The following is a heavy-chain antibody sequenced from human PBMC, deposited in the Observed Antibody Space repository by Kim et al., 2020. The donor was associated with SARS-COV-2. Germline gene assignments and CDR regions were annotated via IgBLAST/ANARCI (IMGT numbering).Heavy chain of an antibody. CDR3: ATWIPVPAGRVPY. Sequence: ASVKVSCKASGYTFSVYHIHWVRQAPGQGPEWMAWINCTSGGTEYSQMFQGRVTVTRATSISTAYMELSGLMSDDTAVYYCATWIPVPAGRVPYWGQGTLVHVSS. CDR2: INCTSGGT. V-gene: IGHV1-2*02. J-gene: IGHJ4*02. CDR1: GYTFSVYH. D-gene: IGHD2-2*03.